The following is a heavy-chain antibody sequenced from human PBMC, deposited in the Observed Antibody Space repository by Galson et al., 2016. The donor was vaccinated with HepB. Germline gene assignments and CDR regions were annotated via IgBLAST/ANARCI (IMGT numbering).Heavy chain of an antibody. J-gene: IGHJ4*02. D-gene: IGHD3-3*01. CDR3: ARAIPGYERGPYFDY. V-gene: IGHV4-4*02. CDR2: IYHSELT. CDR1: GGSVSSSDW. Sequence: SETLSLTCAVSGGSVSSSDWWTWVRQPPGKGLEWIGEIYHSELTNYNPSLKSRVTISIDTSKNQFSLNLSSVIAADTAVYYCARAIPGYERGPYFDYWGQGTLVTVSS.